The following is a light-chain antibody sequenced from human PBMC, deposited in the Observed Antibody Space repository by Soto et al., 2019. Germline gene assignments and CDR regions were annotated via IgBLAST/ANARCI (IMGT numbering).Light chain of an antibody. V-gene: IGKV4-1*01. J-gene: IGKJ4*01. CDR1: QSVLYSSNNKNY. CDR3: QQYYSKPLT. Sequence: DIVMTQSPDSLAVSLGERATINCKSSQSVLYSSNNKNYLGWYQQKVGQPPKLLIYWASTRESGVPDRFSGSGSATDFTLTISSLQDEDVAVYYCQQYYSKPLTFGGGTKVEIK. CDR2: WAS.